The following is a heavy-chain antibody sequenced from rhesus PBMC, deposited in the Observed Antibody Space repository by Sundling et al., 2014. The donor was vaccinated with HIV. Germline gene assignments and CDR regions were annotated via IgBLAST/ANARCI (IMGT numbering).Heavy chain of an antibody. CDR2: IYGGSTST. Sequence: QVQLQESGPGVVKPSETLSLTCAVSGGSISDTYRWSWIRQPPGKGLQWIGYIYGGSTSTNYNPSLKSRVTISKDTSKNQFSLKLTSVTAADTAVYYCARDHSYYNIWAGYYVHYFDYWGQGVLVTVSS. CDR1: GGSISDTYR. D-gene: IGHD3-3*01. J-gene: IGHJ4*01. CDR3: ARDHSYYNIWAGYYVHYFDY. V-gene: IGHV4S10*01.